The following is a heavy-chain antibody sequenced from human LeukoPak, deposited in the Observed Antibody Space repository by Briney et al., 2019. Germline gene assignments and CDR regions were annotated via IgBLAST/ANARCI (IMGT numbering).Heavy chain of an antibody. Sequence: ASVKVSCKASGSTFTTYDINWVRPATGQGLEWMGWVNPNSGNTGYAQEFQGRVTMTRNTSINTAYMELSSLTSEDTAVYYCARDLQFYGSGSYSATYYHGLDVWGQGTTVTVSS. CDR2: VNPNSGNT. J-gene: IGHJ6*02. CDR3: ARDLQFYGSGSYSATYYHGLDV. V-gene: IGHV1-8*01. CDR1: GSTFTTYD. D-gene: IGHD3-10*01.